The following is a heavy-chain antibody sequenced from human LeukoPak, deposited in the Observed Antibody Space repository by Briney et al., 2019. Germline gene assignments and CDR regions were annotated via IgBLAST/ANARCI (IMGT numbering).Heavy chain of an antibody. D-gene: IGHD3-3*01. Sequence: SQTLSLTCTVSGGSISSGNYYWSWIRQPAGKGLEWIGRIYTSGSTNYNPSLKSRVTMSVDTSKNQFSLKLSSVTAADTAVYYCASSRVDFWSGKPTPFDYWGQGTLVTVSS. CDR3: ASSRVDFWSGKPTPFDY. V-gene: IGHV4-61*02. CDR2: IYTSGST. CDR1: GGSISSGNYY. J-gene: IGHJ4*02.